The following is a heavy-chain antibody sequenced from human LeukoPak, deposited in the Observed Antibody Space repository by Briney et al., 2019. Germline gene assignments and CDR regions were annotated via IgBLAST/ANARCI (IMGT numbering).Heavy chain of an antibody. Sequence: GGSLRLSCAASGFTFSSYEMNWVRQAPGKGLEWVSYISSSGSTIYYADSVKGRFTISRDNAKNSLYLQMNSLRAEDTAVYYCARGSAVAGIRAFDIWGQGTMVTVSS. V-gene: IGHV3-48*03. CDR1: GFTFSSYE. J-gene: IGHJ3*02. CDR3: ARGSAVAGIRAFDI. D-gene: IGHD6-19*01. CDR2: ISSSGSTI.